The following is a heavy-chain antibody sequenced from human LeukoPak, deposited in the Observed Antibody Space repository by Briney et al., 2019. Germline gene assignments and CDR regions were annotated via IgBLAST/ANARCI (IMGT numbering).Heavy chain of an antibody. J-gene: IGHJ5*02. CDR2: IYYSGST. D-gene: IGHD5-12*01. CDR3: ARGRIVTTRVWFDP. CDR1: GGPISSGDYY. Sequence: SETLSLTCTVSGGPISSGDYYWSWIRQPPGKGLEWIGYIYYSGSTYYNPSLTSRVTISVDTSKNQFSLNLSSVTAADTAVYYCARGRIVTTRVWFDPWGQGTLVTVSS. V-gene: IGHV4-30-4*01.